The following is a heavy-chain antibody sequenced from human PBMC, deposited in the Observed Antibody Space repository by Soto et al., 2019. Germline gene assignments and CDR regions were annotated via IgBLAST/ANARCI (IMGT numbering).Heavy chain of an antibody. CDR3: ARDAGGIRRSSWFDP. J-gene: IGHJ5*02. D-gene: IGHD1-26*01. V-gene: IGHV4-59*12. CDR1: GGSLSSCY. Sequence: SETLSLTCTVSGGSLSSCYWSWIRQPPGKGLEWIGYICYSGSTKYNPSLKSRVTISVDTSNNQFSLKLSSVTAADTAVYYCARDAGGIRRSSWFDPWGQGTLVTVSS. CDR2: ICYSGST.